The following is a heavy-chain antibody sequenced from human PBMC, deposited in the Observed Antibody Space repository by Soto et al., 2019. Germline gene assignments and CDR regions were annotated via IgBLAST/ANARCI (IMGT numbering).Heavy chain of an antibody. V-gene: IGHV1-69*08. CDR3: ARVTSGHDSGGNSMAV. J-gene: IGHJ6*03. Sequence: QVQLVQSGPEVKKPGSSVKVSCKTSGGTLSSYSISWVRQAPGQGLEWVGRIITFVGKANVAQQFLGRVTITADRSTDTTYMELRRLTSDATAVYYCARVTSGHDSGGNSMAVWGTGTTVTVSS. CDR2: IITFVGKA. D-gene: IGHD5-12*01. CDR1: GGTLSSYS.